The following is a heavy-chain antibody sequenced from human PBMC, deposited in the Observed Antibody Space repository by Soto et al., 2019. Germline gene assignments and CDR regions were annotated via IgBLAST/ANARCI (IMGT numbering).Heavy chain of an antibody. CDR1: GGSISSVGYY. CDR3: ARGDSSGWYEGIYFDY. D-gene: IGHD6-19*01. Sequence: QVQLQESGPGLVKPSQTLSLTCTVSGGSISSVGYYWSWIRQHPGKGLEWIGYISYSGNTYYTPSLKGRVTISVDTSKNQFSLKLSSVTAADTAVYYCARGDSSGWYEGIYFDYWGQGTLVTVSS. V-gene: IGHV4-31*03. CDR2: ISYSGNT. J-gene: IGHJ4*02.